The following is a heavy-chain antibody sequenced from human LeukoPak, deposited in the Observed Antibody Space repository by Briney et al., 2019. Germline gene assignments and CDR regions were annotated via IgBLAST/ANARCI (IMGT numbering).Heavy chain of an antibody. CDR2: IHPSGML. D-gene: IGHD3-22*01. J-gene: IGHJ4*02. Sequence: SETLSLTCVVSGDSISSGGYSWSWIRQPPGKGLEWIGCIHPSGMLYNNPSLKSRVTMSRDTSKNQFSLSLISVTAADTAGYVCSRRLHSRQLGYWGQGILVTVSS. V-gene: IGHV4-30-2*01. CDR1: GDSISSGGYS. CDR3: SRRLHSRQLGY.